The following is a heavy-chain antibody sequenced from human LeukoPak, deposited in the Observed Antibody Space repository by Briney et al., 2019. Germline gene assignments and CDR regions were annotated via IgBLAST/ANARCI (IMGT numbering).Heavy chain of an antibody. V-gene: IGHV3-33*01. CDR2: IWYDGSNK. CDR1: GFTFSSYG. Sequence: GGSLRLSCAASGFTFSSYGMHWVRQAPGKGLEWVAVIWYDGSNKYYADSVKGRFTISRDNSKNTLYLQMNSLRAEDTAVYYCARARAAVAGPIPSLWGQGTLVTVSS. D-gene: IGHD6-19*01. J-gene: IGHJ4*02. CDR3: ARARAAVAGPIPSL.